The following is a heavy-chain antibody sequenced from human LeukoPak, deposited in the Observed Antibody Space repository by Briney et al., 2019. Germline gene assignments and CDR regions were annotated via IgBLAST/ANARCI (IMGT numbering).Heavy chain of an antibody. CDR3: AKVGAAGTAYYFDY. CDR1: GFTFRSYD. V-gene: IGHV3-30*02. CDR2: IRSDGGNK. D-gene: IGHD6-13*01. Sequence: SGGSLRLSCATSGFTFRSYDMHWARQAPGKGPEWVAFIRSDGGNKYYADSVKGRFTISRDNSKNTVYLQMNSLRTEDTAVYYCAKVGAAGTAYYFDYWGQGTQVTVSS. J-gene: IGHJ4*02.